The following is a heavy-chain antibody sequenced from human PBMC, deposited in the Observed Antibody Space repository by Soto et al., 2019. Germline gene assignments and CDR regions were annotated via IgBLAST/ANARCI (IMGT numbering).Heavy chain of an antibody. V-gene: IGHV1-18*01. CDR1: GYSFTSYD. Sequence: QVQLVQSGAEVKKPGASVKVSCKASGYSFTSYDISWVRQAPGQGLEWMGWISTYNGNTHYAQKLQGRVTMTTDTSTSTAYMELRGLRFDDTAVYYCARERDVSYNAFGIWGQGTVVTVSS. CDR3: ARERDVSYNAFGI. CDR2: ISTYNGNT. D-gene: IGHD1-26*01. J-gene: IGHJ3*02.